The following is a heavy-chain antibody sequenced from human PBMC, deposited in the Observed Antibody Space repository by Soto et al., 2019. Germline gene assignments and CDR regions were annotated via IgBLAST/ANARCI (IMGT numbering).Heavy chain of an antibody. V-gene: IGHV1-2*04. CDR1: GDTFTAYY. J-gene: IGHJ6*02. CDR2: INPNSGGT. Sequence: QVQLVQSGAEVEKPGASVKVSCKASGDTFTAYYIHWVRQAPGQGLEWMGWINPNSGGTKYAQKLQGWVTMTRDTSISTAYMELSRLTSDDTAVYYCATGRLGNGLDVWGQGTTVTVSS. CDR3: ATGRLGNGLDV.